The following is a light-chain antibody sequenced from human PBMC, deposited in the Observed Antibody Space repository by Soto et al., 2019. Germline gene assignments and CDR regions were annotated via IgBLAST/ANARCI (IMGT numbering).Light chain of an antibody. V-gene: IGLV1-40*01. CDR1: SSNIGAGYD. Sequence: QSVLAQPPSVSGALGQRVTISCTGSSSNIGAGYDVHWYQQLPGTAPKLLIYGNSNRPSGVPDRFSGSKSGTSASLAITGLQPEDEADYYCQSYDSSLSGYVFGTGTKLTVL. CDR2: GNS. J-gene: IGLJ1*01. CDR3: QSYDSSLSGYV.